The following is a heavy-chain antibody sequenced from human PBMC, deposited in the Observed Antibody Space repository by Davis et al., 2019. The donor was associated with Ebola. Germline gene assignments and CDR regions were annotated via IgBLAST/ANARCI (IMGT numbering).Heavy chain of an antibody. CDR2: ISYDGSNK. Sequence: GESLKISCAASGFTFSSYAMHWVRQAPGKGLEWVAVISYDGSNKYYADSVKGRFTISRDNSKNTLYLQMNSLRAEDTAVYYCAVGRKWLVPYFDYWGRGTLVTVSS. J-gene: IGHJ4*02. V-gene: IGHV3-30-3*01. CDR3: AVGRKWLVPYFDY. D-gene: IGHD6-19*01. CDR1: GFTFSSYA.